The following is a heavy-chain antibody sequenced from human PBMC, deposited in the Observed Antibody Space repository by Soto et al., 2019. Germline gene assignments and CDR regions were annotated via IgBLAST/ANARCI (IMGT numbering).Heavy chain of an antibody. CDR1: GFTVSSSY. J-gene: IGHJ6*01. D-gene: IGHD3-10*01. V-gene: IGHV3-53*01. CDR2: LYSAGAT. Sequence: EVQLVESGGGLLQPGGSLRVSCAASGFTVSSSYMSWVRQAPGKGLEWVATLYSAGATYYADSVKGRFTISRDNAKNSLYLQMNSLRAEDTAVYYCARDRGYDAHDYYYNAMDVW. CDR3: ARDRGYDAHDYYYNAMDV.